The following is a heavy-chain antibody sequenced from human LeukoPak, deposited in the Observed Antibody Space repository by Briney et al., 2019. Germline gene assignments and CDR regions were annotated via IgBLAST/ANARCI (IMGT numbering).Heavy chain of an antibody. Sequence: SETLSLTCTVSGGSVSSGSYYWSWIRQPPGKGLEWIGYIYYSGSTNYNPSLRSRVTISVDTSKNQFSLKLSSVTAADTAVYYCARGPVEMATIPYYFDYWGQGTLVTVSS. D-gene: IGHD5-24*01. J-gene: IGHJ4*02. CDR2: IYYSGST. CDR1: GGSVSSGSYY. V-gene: IGHV4-61*01. CDR3: ARGPVEMATIPYYFDY.